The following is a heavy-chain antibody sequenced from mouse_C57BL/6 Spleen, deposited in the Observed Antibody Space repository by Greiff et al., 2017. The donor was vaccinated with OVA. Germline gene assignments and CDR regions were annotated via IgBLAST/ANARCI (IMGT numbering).Heavy chain of an antibody. CDR3: ARWADSSGTYYAMDY. CDR1: GYTFTSYG. Sequence: VQLQQSGAELARPGASVKLSCKASGYTFTSYGISWVKQRTGQGLEWIGEIYPRSGNTYYNEKFKGKATLTADKSSSTAYMELRSLTSEDSAVYFCARWADSSGTYYAMDYWGQGTPVTVSS. V-gene: IGHV1-81*01. D-gene: IGHD3-2*02. CDR2: IYPRSGNT. J-gene: IGHJ4*01.